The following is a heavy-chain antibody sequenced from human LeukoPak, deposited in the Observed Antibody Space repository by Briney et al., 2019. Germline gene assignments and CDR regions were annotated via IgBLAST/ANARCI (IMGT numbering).Heavy chain of an antibody. V-gene: IGHV3-30*04. CDR2: ISYDGSNK. CDR3: ARGPYYDDISNGFDP. CDR1: GFTFSTYT. Sequence: PGGSLRLSCVASGFTFSTYTMHWVRQAPGKGLEWVTIISYDGSNKYYADSVKGRCTISRDNSKNSLFLQMNSLRVEDTAVYYCARGPYYDDISNGFDPWGQGTLVTVSS. D-gene: IGHD3-22*01. J-gene: IGHJ5*02.